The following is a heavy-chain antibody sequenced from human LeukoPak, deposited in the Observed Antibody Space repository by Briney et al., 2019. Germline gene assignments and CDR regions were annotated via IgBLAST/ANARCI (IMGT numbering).Heavy chain of an antibody. V-gene: IGHV3-20*01. D-gene: IGHD2/OR15-2a*01. CDR2: ITWNGGTT. Sequence: EGSLRLSCAASGFTFDEYGMNWVRQAPGKGLEWVSGITWNGGTTGYADSVQGRFTISRDNAKKSLYLQMNNLRAEDTALYHCARSTKGRYYLGWFDPWGQGTRVTVSS. J-gene: IGHJ5*02. CDR3: ARSTKGRYYLGWFDP. CDR1: GFTFDEYG.